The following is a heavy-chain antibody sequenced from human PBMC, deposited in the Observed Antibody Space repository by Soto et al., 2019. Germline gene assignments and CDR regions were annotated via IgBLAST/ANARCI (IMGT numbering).Heavy chain of an antibody. J-gene: IGHJ4*02. CDR2: MYYSGAT. Sequence: SETLSLTCTVSGGSISSNSYYWDWIRQPPGKGLEWIGSMYYSGATYHNPSLQSRVTISVDTSKNQFSLHLSSVTAADTAVYYRARHAAYDSVWGKSDGSDYWGQGTLVTVSS. D-gene: IGHD3-16*01. CDR1: GGSISSNSYY. V-gene: IGHV4-39*01. CDR3: ARHAAYDSVWGKSDGSDY.